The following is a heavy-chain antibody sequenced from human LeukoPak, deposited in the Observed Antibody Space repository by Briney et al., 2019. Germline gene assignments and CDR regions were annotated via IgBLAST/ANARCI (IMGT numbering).Heavy chain of an antibody. CDR3: ARRSRAYCGGDCYSDGWYFDL. CDR2: IYTSGST. D-gene: IGHD2-21*02. V-gene: IGHV4-4*07. Sequence: PSETLSLTCTVSGGSISSYYWSWIRQPAGKGLEWIGRIYTSGSTNYNPSLKSRVTMSVDTSKNQFSLKLSSVTAADTAVYYCARRSRAYCGGDCYSDGWYFDLWGRGTLVAVSS. CDR1: GGSISSYY. J-gene: IGHJ2*01.